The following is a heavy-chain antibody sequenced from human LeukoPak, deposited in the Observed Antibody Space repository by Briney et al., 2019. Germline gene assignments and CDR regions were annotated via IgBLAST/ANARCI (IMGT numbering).Heavy chain of an antibody. V-gene: IGHV3-53*01. J-gene: IGHJ4*02. CDR3: TRDQMNY. Sequence: GGSLRLSCTASEFTVSRNYMLWVRQARGKALEWVSLIFSNGDTHYADSVKGRFTISRDTSKNTVSLQMNSLRVEDTAMYYCTRDQMNYWGQGTLVTVSS. D-gene: IGHD5-24*01. CDR2: IFSNGDT. CDR1: EFTVSRNY.